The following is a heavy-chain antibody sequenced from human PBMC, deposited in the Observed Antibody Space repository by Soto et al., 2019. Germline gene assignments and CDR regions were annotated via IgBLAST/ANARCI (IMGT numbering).Heavy chain of an antibody. J-gene: IGHJ6*02. D-gene: IGHD3-3*01. CDR3: ARGRPSYDFWSGYYKRGGYYYYGMDV. Sequence: SETLSLTCAVYGGSFSGYYWSWIRQPPGKGLEWIGEINHSGSTNYNPSLKSRVTISVDTSKNQFSLKLSSVTAADTAVYYCARGRPSYDFWSGYYKRGGYYYYGMDVWGQGTAVTV. CDR2: INHSGST. V-gene: IGHV4-34*01. CDR1: GGSFSGYY.